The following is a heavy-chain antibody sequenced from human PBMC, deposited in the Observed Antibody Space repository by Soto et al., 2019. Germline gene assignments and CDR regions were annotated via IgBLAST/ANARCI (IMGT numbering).Heavy chain of an antibody. CDR2: IYYSGST. D-gene: IGHD6-13*01. CDR3: ARHSTAAGGDWFEF. V-gene: IGHV4-59*01. Sequence: SETLSLTCTVSDGSIRSYYWSWIRQPPTKGLEWIGYIYYSGSTNYSPSLRSRVTISVDTSKNQFSLNLNSVTAADTAVYYCARHSTAAGGDWFEFWGQGTQVTVSS. J-gene: IGHJ4*02. CDR1: DGSIRSYY.